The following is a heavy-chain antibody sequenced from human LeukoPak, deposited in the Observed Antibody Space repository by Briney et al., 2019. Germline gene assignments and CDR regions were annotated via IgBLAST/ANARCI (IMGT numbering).Heavy chain of an antibody. Sequence: GASVKVSCKASGYTFTNYEINWVRQAPGQGLEWMGWINPNSGGTNYAQKFQGRVTMTRDTSISTAYMELSRLRSDDTAVYYCARDRGYSYGSVWFDPWGQGTLVTVSS. CDR3: ARDRGYSYGSVWFDP. V-gene: IGHV1-2*02. D-gene: IGHD5-18*01. CDR2: INPNSGGT. CDR1: GYTFTNYE. J-gene: IGHJ5*02.